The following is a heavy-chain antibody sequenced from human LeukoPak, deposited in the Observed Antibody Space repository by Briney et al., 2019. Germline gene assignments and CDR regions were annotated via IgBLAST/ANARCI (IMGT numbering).Heavy chain of an antibody. Sequence: GGSLRLSCAASGFTFSTSGVGWVRQAPGKGLEWLSYITSATVTLYMDSVKGRFTISRDNAKNSLYLQMNGLREEDTAVYYCARGTGGRFRPYYYGSGSPKGDAFDIWGQGTMVTVSS. J-gene: IGHJ3*02. V-gene: IGHV3-48*02. CDR2: ITSATVTL. CDR1: GFTFSTSG. D-gene: IGHD3-10*01. CDR3: ARGTGGRFRPYYYGSGSPKGDAFDI.